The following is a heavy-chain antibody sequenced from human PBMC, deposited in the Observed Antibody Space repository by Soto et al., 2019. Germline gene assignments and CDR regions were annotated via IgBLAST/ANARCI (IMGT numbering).Heavy chain of an antibody. CDR1: GFSFGSYA. CDR2: ISGSDGKT. V-gene: IGHV3-23*01. CDR3: ARWSYLDY. Sequence: VGSLRLSCAASGFSFGSYALSWVRQAPGKGLEWVSTISGSDGKTFYADSVRGRFSISRDTSQSTLYLQMNSLRADDTAMYYCARWSYLDYWGQGTRVTVSS. D-gene: IGHD3-3*01. J-gene: IGHJ4*02.